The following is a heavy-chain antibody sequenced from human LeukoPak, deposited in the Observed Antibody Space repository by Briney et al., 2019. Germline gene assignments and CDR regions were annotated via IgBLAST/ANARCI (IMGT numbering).Heavy chain of an antibody. CDR1: GFTFSSYW. J-gene: IGHJ1*01. CDR2: IKQDGSEK. Sequence: QSGGSLRLSCAASGFTFSSYWMSWVRQAPGKGLEWVANIKQDGSEKYYVDSVKGRFTISRDNAKNSLYLQMNSLRAEDTALYYCAKDRYKEDYSYGSEYFQHWGQGTLVTVSS. V-gene: IGHV3-7*03. D-gene: IGHD5-18*01. CDR3: AKDRYKEDYSYGSEYFQH.